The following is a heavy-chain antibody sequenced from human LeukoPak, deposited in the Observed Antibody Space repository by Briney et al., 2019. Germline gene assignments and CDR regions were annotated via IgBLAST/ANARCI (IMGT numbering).Heavy chain of an antibody. CDR1: GYTLTELS. Sequence: ASVEVSCKVSGYTLTELSMHWVRQAPGKGLEWMGDFDPEDGETIYAQKFQGRVTMTEDTSTDTAYMELSSLSSEATAVYYCATDGGPVVTALSDWGQGALLTVSS. V-gene: IGHV1-24*01. J-gene: IGHJ4*02. CDR3: ATDGGPVVTALSD. D-gene: IGHD2-21*02. CDR2: FDPEDGET.